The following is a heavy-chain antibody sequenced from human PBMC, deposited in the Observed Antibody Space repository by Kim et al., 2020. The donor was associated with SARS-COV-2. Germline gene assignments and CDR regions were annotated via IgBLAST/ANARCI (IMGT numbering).Heavy chain of an antibody. CDR3: AKDRRQSRTPVYESSGYPGGGLDV. Sequence: GGSLRLSCAASGFTFSSHAMSWVRQAPGKGLEWVSAISGSGSSTYYADSVKGRFTISRDNSKNTLYLQMNSLRAEDTAVYYCAKDRRQSRTPVYESSGYPGGGLDVWGQGTTVTVSS. CDR2: ISGSGSST. D-gene: IGHD3-22*01. CDR1: GFTFSSHA. V-gene: IGHV3-23*01. J-gene: IGHJ6*02.